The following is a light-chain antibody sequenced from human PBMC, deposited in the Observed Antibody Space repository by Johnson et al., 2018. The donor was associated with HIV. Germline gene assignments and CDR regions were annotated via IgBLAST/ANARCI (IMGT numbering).Light chain of an antibody. V-gene: IGLV1-51*01. CDR2: DTY. CDR3: GTWDSSLGASYV. CDR1: SSNIGNNY. Sequence: QSVLTQPPSVSAAPGQKVTISCSGSSSNIGNNYVSWYQQLPGTAPKLLIYDTYKRPSGIPDRFSGSRSGTSATLGITGLQTGDEADYYCGTWDSSLGASYVFGTGTKVTVL. J-gene: IGLJ1*01.